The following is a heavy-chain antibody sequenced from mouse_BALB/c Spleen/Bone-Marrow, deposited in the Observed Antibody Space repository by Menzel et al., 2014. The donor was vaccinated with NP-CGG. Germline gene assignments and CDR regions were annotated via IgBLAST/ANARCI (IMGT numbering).Heavy chain of an antibody. CDR3: ARLNYYGNLFV. D-gene: IGHD1-1*01. Sequence: EVKLMESGGGLVQPGGSLKLSCAASGFDFSRYWMSWVRQAPGKGLEWIGEINPDSNTINYTPSLKDKLIISRDNAKNTLYLQMSKVRSEDTALYYCARLNYYGNLFVWGAGTTVTVSS. CDR1: GFDFSRYW. J-gene: IGHJ1*01. V-gene: IGHV4-1*02. CDR2: INPDSNTI.